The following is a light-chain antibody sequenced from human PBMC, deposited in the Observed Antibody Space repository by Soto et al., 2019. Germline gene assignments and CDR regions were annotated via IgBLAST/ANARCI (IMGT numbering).Light chain of an antibody. CDR1: QSVSSSY. V-gene: IGKV3-20*01. J-gene: IGKJ4*01. Sequence: EIVLAQSPGTLSLSPGERATLSCRASQSVSSSYLAWYQQIPGQAPRLLIYAVSSRATGIPARFSGIGTGTEFTLTISSLESEDFAVYYCQHYNNWPRTFGGGTKVDIK. CDR2: AVS. CDR3: QHYNNWPRT.